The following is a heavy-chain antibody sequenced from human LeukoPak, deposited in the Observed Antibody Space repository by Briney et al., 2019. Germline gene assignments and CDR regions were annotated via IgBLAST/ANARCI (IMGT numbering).Heavy chain of an antibody. CDR3: ARAEFYDFWSSPAFDY. CDR2: ISSSSSYT. D-gene: IGHD3-3*01. J-gene: IGHJ4*02. V-gene: IGHV3-11*06. CDR1: GFTFSDYY. Sequence: GGSLRLSCAASGFTFSDYYMSWIRQAPGKGLEWVSYISSSSSYTNYADSVKGRFTISRDNAKNSQYLQMNSLRAEDTAVYYCARAEFYDFWSSPAFDYWGQGTLVTVSS.